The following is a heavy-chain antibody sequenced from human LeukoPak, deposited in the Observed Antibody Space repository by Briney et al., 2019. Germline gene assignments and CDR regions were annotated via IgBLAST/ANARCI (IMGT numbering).Heavy chain of an antibody. Sequence: SGTLSLTCGVSGGSISNTNWWSWFRQPPGQGLEWIGEISLSGLTNYNPSLKSRVTVSLDKSKNHLSLNLTSVTAADTAVYYCSRENGAFSPFGYWGQGTLVTVPS. CDR1: GGSISNTNW. J-gene: IGHJ4*02. CDR2: ISLSGLT. D-gene: IGHD2-8*01. CDR3: SRENGAFSPFGY. V-gene: IGHV4-4*02.